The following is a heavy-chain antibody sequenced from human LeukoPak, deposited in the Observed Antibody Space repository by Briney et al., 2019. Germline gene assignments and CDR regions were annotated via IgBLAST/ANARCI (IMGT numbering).Heavy chain of an antibody. CDR2: ISSSGSTI. V-gene: IGHV3-48*03. Sequence: TGGSLRLSCAASGFTFSSYEMNWGRQAPGKGLEWVSYISSSGSTIYYADSVKGRFTISRDNAKNSLYLQMNSLRAEDTDVYYCAELGITMIGGVWGKETTVTISS. CDR1: GFTFSSYE. CDR3: AELGITMIGGV. J-gene: IGHJ6*04. D-gene: IGHD3-10*02.